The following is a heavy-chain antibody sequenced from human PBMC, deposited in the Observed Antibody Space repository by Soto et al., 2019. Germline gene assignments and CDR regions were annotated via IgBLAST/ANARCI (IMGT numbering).Heavy chain of an antibody. CDR3: SRGYRSSWGDS. V-gene: IGHV3-21*01. CDR1: GFTFSSYS. Sequence: EVQLVESGGGLVKPGGSLRLSCAASGFTFSSYSMNWVRQAPGKGLEWVSSISSSSSYIYYADSVKGRFTISRDNAKNSLYLQINRLRAEATAVYYCSRGYRSSWGDSWGQGTLVTVSS. CDR2: ISSSSSYI. D-gene: IGHD6-13*01. J-gene: IGHJ4*02.